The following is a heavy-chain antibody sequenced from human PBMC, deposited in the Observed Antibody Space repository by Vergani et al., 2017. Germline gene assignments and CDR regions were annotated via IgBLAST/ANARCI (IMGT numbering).Heavy chain of an antibody. V-gene: IGHV1-69*01. Sequence: QVQLVQSGAEVKKPGSSVKVSCKASGGTFSSYAISWVRQAPGQGLEWMGGIIPIFGTANYAQKFQGRVTITADESTSTAYMELSSLRSEDTAVYYCAITRGQGEYGDVYNWFDPWGQGTLVTVAS. CDR2: IIPIFGTA. J-gene: IGHJ5*02. CDR3: AITRGQGEYGDVYNWFDP. CDR1: GGTFSSYA. D-gene: IGHD4-17*01.